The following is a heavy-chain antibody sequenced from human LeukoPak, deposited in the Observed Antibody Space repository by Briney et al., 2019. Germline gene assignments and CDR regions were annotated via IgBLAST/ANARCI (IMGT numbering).Heavy chain of an antibody. V-gene: IGHV1-18*01. D-gene: IGHD6-13*01. Sequence: ASVKVSCKASGYTFTSYGISWVRQAPGQGLEWMGWISAYNGNTNYAQKLQGRVTMTTDTSTSTAYMELRSLRSDDTAVYYCARDVGRYSSRDAFDIWGQGTMVTVSS. CDR1: GYTFTSYG. CDR2: ISAYNGNT. CDR3: ARDVGRYSSRDAFDI. J-gene: IGHJ3*02.